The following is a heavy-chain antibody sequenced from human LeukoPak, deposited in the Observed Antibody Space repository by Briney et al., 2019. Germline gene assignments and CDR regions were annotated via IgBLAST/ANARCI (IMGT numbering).Heavy chain of an antibody. V-gene: IGHV1-69*05. D-gene: IGHD4-17*01. CDR3: AYGDYGFDY. J-gene: IGHJ4*02. Sequence: VASVKVSCKASGGTFSSYAISWVRQAPGQGLEWMGGIIPIFGTANYAQKFQGRVTITTDESTSTAYMELSRLRSEDTAVYYCAYGDYGFDYWGQGTLVTVSS. CDR2: IIPIFGTA. CDR1: GGTFSSYA.